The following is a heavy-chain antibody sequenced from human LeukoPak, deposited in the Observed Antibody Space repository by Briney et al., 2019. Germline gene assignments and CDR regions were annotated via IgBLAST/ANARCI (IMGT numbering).Heavy chain of an antibody. Sequence: SETLSLTCTVSGGSISSSSYYWGWIRQPPGKGLEWIGSIYYSGSTYYNPSLKSRVTISVDTSKNQFSLKLSSVTAADTAVYYCASRYNWNYAPDYWGQGTLVTVSS. D-gene: IGHD1-7*01. V-gene: IGHV4-39*01. CDR1: GGSISSSSYY. CDR3: ASRYNWNYAPDY. J-gene: IGHJ4*02. CDR2: IYYSGST.